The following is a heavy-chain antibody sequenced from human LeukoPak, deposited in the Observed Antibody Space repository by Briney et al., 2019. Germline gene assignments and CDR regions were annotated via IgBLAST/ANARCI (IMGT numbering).Heavy chain of an antibody. CDR3: AKDVQYYYDSSGYFDY. CDR1: GFSFSTYA. D-gene: IGHD3-22*01. Sequence: PGGSLRLSCAASGFSFSTYAVSWVRQAPGKGLEWVSAISGSGGSTYYADSVKGRFTISRDNSKNTLYLQMNSLRAEDTAVYYCAKDVQYYYDSSGYFDYWGQGTLVTVSS. CDR2: ISGSGGST. J-gene: IGHJ4*02. V-gene: IGHV3-23*01.